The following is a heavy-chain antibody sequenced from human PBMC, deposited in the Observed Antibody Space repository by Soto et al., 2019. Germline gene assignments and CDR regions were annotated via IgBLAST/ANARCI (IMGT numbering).Heavy chain of an antibody. Sequence: SETLSLTCTVSGGSISSSSYYWGWIRQPPGKGLEWIGSIYYSGSTYSNPSLKSRVTISVDTSKNQFSLKLSSVTAADTAVYYCARLGATRDFCTGDYLRYFDYWGQGTLVTAS. CDR3: ARLGATRDFCTGDYLRYFDY. CDR2: IYYSGST. CDR1: GGSISSSSYY. V-gene: IGHV4-39*01. D-gene: IGHD3-3*01. J-gene: IGHJ4*02.